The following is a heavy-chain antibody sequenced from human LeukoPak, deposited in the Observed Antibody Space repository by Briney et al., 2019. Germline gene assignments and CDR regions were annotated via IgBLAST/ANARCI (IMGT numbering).Heavy chain of an antibody. D-gene: IGHD4-11*01. J-gene: IGHJ6*03. V-gene: IGHV3-15*01. CDR1: GLTFNKAW. CDR3: TTGYSNYLRYYYYFYMDV. CDR2: IKSKTDDGTT. Sequence: PGGSLRLSCAASGLTFNKAWMSWVRQAPGKGLEWVGRIKSKTDDGTTDYAAPVKGRFTISRDDLNETLYLQMNSLKTEDTAVYYCTTGYSNYLRYYYYFYMDVWGKGTTVTVSS.